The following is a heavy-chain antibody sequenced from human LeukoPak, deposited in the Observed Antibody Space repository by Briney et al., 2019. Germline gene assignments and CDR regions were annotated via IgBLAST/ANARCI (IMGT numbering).Heavy chain of an antibody. Sequence: PGGSLRLSCAASGFTFSSYAMSWVRQAPGKGLEWVSTISGSGGGTYYADSVKGRFTLSRDNSMNTLYLQVNSLRAEDTAVYYCAKDVESGRSADYWGQGTLVTVSS. CDR1: GFTFSSYA. D-gene: IGHD3-10*01. CDR3: AKDVESGRSADY. J-gene: IGHJ4*02. V-gene: IGHV3-23*01. CDR2: ISGSGGGT.